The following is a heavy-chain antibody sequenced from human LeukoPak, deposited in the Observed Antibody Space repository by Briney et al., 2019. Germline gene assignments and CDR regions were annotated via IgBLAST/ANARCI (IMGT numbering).Heavy chain of an antibody. CDR3: ARALTYGDYVDAFDI. CDR1: GFTVSSNS. Sequence: PGGSLRLSCTVSGFTVSSNSMSWVRQAPGKGLEWVSFIYSDNTHYSDSVKGRFTISRDNSKNTLYLQMNSLRAEDTAVYYCARALTYGDYVDAFDIWGQGTMVTVSS. D-gene: IGHD4-17*01. J-gene: IGHJ3*02. V-gene: IGHV3-53*01. CDR2: IYSDNT.